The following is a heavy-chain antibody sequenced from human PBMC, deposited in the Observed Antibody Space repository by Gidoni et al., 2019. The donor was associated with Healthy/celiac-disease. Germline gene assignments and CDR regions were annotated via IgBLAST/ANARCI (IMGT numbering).Heavy chain of an antibody. J-gene: IGHJ4*02. CDR3: ARVSSGTLDYGGNSEFDY. Sequence: QVQLVQSGAEVKKPGASVKLSCKASGYTFTSYGISWVRQAPGQGLEWMGWISAYNGNTNYAQKLQGRVTMTTDTSTSTAYMELRSLRSDDTAVYYCARVSSGTLDYGGNSEFDYWGQGTLVTVSS. CDR2: ISAYNGNT. V-gene: IGHV1-18*01. D-gene: IGHD4-17*01. CDR1: GYTFTSYG.